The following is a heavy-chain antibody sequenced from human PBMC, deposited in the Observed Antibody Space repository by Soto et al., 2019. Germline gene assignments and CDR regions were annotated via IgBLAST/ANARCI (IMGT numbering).Heavy chain of an antibody. J-gene: IGHJ6*02. CDR2: IYSSGGT. CDR3: AREGNGRYFYYGLDV. D-gene: IGHD4-4*01. Sequence: LSETLSLTCSISGGSCSRGSYYWNWIREPPGKGLEWIGYIYSSGGTHYNPSLKSRLTISVDTSNNQISLTLASVTASDTAVYYFAREGNGRYFYYGLDVWGQGTTVTVSS. CDR1: GGSCSRGSYY. V-gene: IGHV4-61*01.